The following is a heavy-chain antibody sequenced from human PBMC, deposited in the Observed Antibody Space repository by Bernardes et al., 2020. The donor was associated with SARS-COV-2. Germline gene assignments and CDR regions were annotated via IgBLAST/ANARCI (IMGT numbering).Heavy chain of an antibody. J-gene: IGHJ4*02. Sequence: GGSVRLSCAASGFTVRSCWLHWVRQAPGPGLVWVSRLNRDGPRPNYADSVKGRFTISRDNAKNTLHLQMNSLRAEDTAVYYCARGTCCDGDCSKTPPEVWGQGILVT. CDR2: LNRDGPRP. V-gene: IGHV3-74*01. D-gene: IGHD2-21*02. CDR3: ARGTCCDGDCSKTPPEV. CDR1: GFTVRSCW.